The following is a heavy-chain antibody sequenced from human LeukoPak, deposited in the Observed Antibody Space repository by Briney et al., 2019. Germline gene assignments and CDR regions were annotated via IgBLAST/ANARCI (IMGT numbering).Heavy chain of an antibody. J-gene: IGHJ5*02. CDR1: GGSISSSHSY. CDR2: IYYSGST. V-gene: IGHV4-39*07. D-gene: IGHD4-23*01. Sequence: SETLSLTCTVSGGSISSSHSYWGWIRQPPGKGLEWIGTIYYSGSTYYNPSLKSRVTISVDTSKNQFSLKLSSVTAADTAVYYCARVPTVVTYYNWFDPWGQGTLVTVSS. CDR3: ARVPTVVTYYNWFDP.